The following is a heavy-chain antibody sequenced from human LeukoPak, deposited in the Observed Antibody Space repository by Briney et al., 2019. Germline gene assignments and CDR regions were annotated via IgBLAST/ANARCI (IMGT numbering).Heavy chain of an antibody. CDR3: AKEQWLVRSDY. D-gene: IGHD6-19*01. V-gene: IGHV3-30*18. J-gene: IGHJ4*02. Sequence: GGSLRLSCAASGFTFSSYGMHWVRQATGKGLEWVAVISYDGSNKYYADSVKGRFTISRDNSKNTLYLQMNSLRAEDTAVYYCAKEQWLVRSDYWGQGTLVTVSS. CDR1: GFTFSSYG. CDR2: ISYDGSNK.